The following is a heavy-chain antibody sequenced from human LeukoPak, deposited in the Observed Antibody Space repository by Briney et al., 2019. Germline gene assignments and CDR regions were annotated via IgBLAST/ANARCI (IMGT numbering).Heavy chain of an antibody. V-gene: IGHV3-23*01. CDR1: GFTFSTYA. CDR2: ISGSGANT. CDR3: ATTKQARRYFDY. Sequence: GGSLRLSCAASGFTFSTYAMSWVRQAPGKGLEWVSTISGSGANTYYADSVRGRFTISRDNSKNTLYLQMNTLRAEDTAVYYCATTKQARRYFDYWGQGTLVTVSS. D-gene: IGHD1-1*01. J-gene: IGHJ4*02.